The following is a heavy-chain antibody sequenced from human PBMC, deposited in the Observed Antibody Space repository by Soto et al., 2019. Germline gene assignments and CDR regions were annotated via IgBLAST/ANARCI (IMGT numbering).Heavy chain of an antibody. CDR1: GYTFTGYY. Sequence: ASVKVSCKASGYTFTGYYIHCVRQAPGQGLEWMGWINPNSGGTNYAHKFQGRVAMTRNTSISSVSVDLRRLRFDDTAVYYCARGRNFLDLLDYWGQGTQVTVSS. V-gene: IGHV1-2*02. J-gene: IGHJ4*02. CDR3: ARGRNFLDLLDY. D-gene: IGHD3-3*01. CDR2: INPNSGGT.